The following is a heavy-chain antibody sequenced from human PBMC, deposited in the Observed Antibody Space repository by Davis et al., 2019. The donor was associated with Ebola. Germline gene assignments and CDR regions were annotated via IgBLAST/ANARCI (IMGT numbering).Heavy chain of an antibody. J-gene: IGHJ5*02. CDR1: GGSISSHY. D-gene: IGHD3-10*01. CDR3: ARIYGSGSYGNWFDP. CDR2: IYYSGST. Sequence: SETLSLTCTVSGGSISSHYWSWIRQPPGKGLEWIGYIYYSGSTNYNPSLKSRVTMSVDTSKNQFSLKLSSVTAADTAVYYCARIYGSGSYGNWFDPWGQGTLVTVSS. V-gene: IGHV4-59*11.